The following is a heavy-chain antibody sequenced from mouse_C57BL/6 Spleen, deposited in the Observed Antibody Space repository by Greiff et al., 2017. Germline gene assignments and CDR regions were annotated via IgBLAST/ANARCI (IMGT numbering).Heavy chain of an antibody. CDR3: ATHEDPLYRNYDYYAMDY. D-gene: IGHD2-5*01. CDR2: FYPGSGST. Sequence: QVQLQQSGAELVKPGASVKLSCKASGYTFTEYTIYWVKQRSGQGLEWIGWFYPGSGSTKYNENFKDKATLTADKSSSTVYMELSRLTSEDSAVYFSATHEDPLYRNYDYYAMDYWGQGTSVTGSS. V-gene: IGHV1-62-2*01. J-gene: IGHJ4*01. CDR1: GYTFTEYT.